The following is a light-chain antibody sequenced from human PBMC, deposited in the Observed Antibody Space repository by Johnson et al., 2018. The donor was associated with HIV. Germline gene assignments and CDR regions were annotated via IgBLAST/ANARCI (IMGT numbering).Light chain of an antibody. CDR1: SSNIGNNY. V-gene: IGLV1-51*02. CDR3: GTWDNSLSTGGV. Sequence: QSVLTQPSSVSAAPGQKVTISCSGSSSNIGNNYVSWYQQLPGTAPKLLIYENNKRPSGIPDRFSGSKSGPSATLGITGLQTGDEADYYCGTWDNSLSTGGVFGTGTKVTVL. J-gene: IGLJ1*01. CDR2: ENN.